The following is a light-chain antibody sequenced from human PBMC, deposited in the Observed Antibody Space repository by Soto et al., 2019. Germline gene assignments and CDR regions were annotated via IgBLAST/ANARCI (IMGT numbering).Light chain of an antibody. Sequence: DIKMTQSPSTLSASVGDRVTITFRASQTIGRYLNWYQHKPGKAPNLLIYTASSLQSGVPSRFSGSGSGTDFTLTISGLQPEDFATYYCQQTYSAWTFGQGTKVDI. CDR1: QTIGRY. CDR2: TAS. CDR3: QQTYSAWT. V-gene: IGKV1-39*01. J-gene: IGKJ1*01.